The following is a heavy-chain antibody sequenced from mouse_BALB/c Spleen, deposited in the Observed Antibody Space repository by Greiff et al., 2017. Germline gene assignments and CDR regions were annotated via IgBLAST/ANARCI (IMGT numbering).Heavy chain of an antibody. Sequence: QVQLKESGPGLVAPSQSLSITCTVSGFSLTGYGVNWVRQPPGKGLEWLGMIWGDGSTDYNSALKSRLSISKDNSKSQVFLKMNSLQTDDTARYYCARAYYGNYEEGFFFDYWGQGTTLTVSS. CDR1: GFSLTGYG. CDR3: ARAYYGNYEEGFFFDY. D-gene: IGHD2-10*01. CDR2: IWGDGST. J-gene: IGHJ2*01. V-gene: IGHV2-6-7*01.